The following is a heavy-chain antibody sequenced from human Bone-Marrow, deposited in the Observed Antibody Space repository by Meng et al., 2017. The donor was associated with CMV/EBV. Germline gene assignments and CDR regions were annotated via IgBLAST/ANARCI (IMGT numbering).Heavy chain of an antibody. Sequence: SVKVSCKASGGTFSSYAISWVRQAPGQGLEWMGGIIPIFGTANYAQKFQGRVTITTDESTSTAYMELSSLRSEDTAVYYCARDTAYYYGSGSYSPWGPGPLVTGSS. CDR3: ARDTAYYYGSGSYSP. V-gene: IGHV1-69*05. D-gene: IGHD3-10*01. J-gene: IGHJ5*02. CDR1: GGTFSSYA. CDR2: IIPIFGTA.